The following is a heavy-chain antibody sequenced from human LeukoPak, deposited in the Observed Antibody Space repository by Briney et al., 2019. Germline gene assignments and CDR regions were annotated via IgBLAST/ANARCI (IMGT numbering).Heavy chain of an antibody. Sequence: PGRSLRLSCAASGFTFDDYAMHWVRQAPGKGLEWVSGISWNSGSIGYADSVKGRFPISRDNAKNSLYLQMNSLRAEDMALYYCAKGSDRWLQSNWVDYWGQGTLVTVSS. D-gene: IGHD5-24*01. CDR3: AKGSDRWLQSNWVDY. CDR1: GFTFDDYA. J-gene: IGHJ4*02. CDR2: ISWNSGSI. V-gene: IGHV3-9*03.